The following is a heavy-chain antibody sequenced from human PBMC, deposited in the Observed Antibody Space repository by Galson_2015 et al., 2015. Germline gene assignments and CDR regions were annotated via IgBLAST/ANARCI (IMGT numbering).Heavy chain of an antibody. CDR2: IYPDDSDT. D-gene: IGHD2-21*01. Sequence: QSGAEVKKPGESLTISCTGSGYSFTSNWIGWVRQMPGKGLEWMGIIYPDDSDTRYSPSFQGHVTISADRSISTAFLQWSSLNASDSAMFYCARGGDKCYLDYWGQGTLVTVSS. V-gene: IGHV5-51*01. CDR3: ARGGDKCYLDY. CDR1: GYSFTSNW. J-gene: IGHJ4*02.